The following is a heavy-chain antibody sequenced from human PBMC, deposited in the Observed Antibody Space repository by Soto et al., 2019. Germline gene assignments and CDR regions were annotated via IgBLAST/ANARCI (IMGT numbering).Heavy chain of an antibody. CDR3: ARGEQWLTNEGDYYYDGMDV. J-gene: IGHJ6*02. CDR1: GFTFSSYA. CDR2: ISYDGSNK. V-gene: IGHV3-30-3*01. D-gene: IGHD6-19*01. Sequence: QVQLVESGGGVVQPGRSLRLSCAASGFTFSSYAMHWVRQAPGKGLEWVAVISYDGSNKYYADSVKGRFTISRDNSKNTLYLQMNSLRAEDTAVYYCARGEQWLTNEGDYYYDGMDVWGQGTTVTVSS.